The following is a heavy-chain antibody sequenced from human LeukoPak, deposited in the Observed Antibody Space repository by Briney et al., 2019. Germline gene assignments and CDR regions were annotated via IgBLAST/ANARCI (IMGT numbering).Heavy chain of an antibody. Sequence: ASVKVSCKASGYTFTSYGISWVRQAPGQGLEWMGWISAYNGNTNYAQKLQGRVTMTTDTSTSTAYMELRSLRSDDTAVSYCALGEPVLLWFRELNYWGQGTLVTVSS. V-gene: IGHV1-18*04. CDR2: ISAYNGNT. CDR1: GYTFTSYG. D-gene: IGHD3-10*01. CDR3: ALGEPVLLWFRELNY. J-gene: IGHJ4*02.